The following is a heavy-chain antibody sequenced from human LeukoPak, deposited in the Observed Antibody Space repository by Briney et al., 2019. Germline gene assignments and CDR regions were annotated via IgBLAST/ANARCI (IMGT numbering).Heavy chain of an antibody. CDR1: GGSISSYY. CDR2: IYYSEST. J-gene: IGHJ6*02. CDR3: ARDRVDDSSSFMDV. D-gene: IGHD6-13*01. V-gene: IGHV4-59*01. Sequence: SETLSLTCTVSGGSISSYYWSWIRQPPGKGLEWIGYIYYSESTNYNPSLKSRVTISVDTSKNQFSLKLSSVTAADTAVYYCARDRVDDSSSFMDVWGQGTTVTVSS.